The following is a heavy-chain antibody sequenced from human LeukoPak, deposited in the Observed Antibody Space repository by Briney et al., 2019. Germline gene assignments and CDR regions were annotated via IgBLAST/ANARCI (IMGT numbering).Heavy chain of an antibody. D-gene: IGHD3-22*01. CDR3: ASHDYYDSSVGYYFDY. CDR1: GFTFSSYG. V-gene: IGHV3-23*01. Sequence: GGTLRLSCAASGFTFSSYGMSWVRQAPGKGLEWVSTISGSGGSTFYADSVEGRFTISRDNSKNTLYLQMNSLRAEDTAVYYCASHDYYDSSVGYYFDYWGQGTLVTVSS. CDR2: ISGSGGST. J-gene: IGHJ4*02.